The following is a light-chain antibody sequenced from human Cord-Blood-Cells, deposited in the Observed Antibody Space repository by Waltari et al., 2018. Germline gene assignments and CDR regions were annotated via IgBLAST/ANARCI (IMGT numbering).Light chain of an antibody. CDR2: AAS. CDR1: QSISSY. J-gene: IGKJ1*01. CDR3: QQSYSTPWT. V-gene: IGKV1-39*01. Sequence: DIQMTQSPSSLSASVGDSVTITCRASQSISSYLNWYQQKPGKAPKLLIYAASRLQSGVPSRFSGSGSGTDFTLTISSLQPEDFATYDGQQSYSTPWTFGQGTKVEIK.